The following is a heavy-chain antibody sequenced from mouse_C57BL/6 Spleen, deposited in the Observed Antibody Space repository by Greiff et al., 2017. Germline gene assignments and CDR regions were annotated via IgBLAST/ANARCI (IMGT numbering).Heavy chain of an antibody. J-gene: IGHJ2*01. D-gene: IGHD5-1-1*01. Sequence: EVQLQQSGPELVKPGASVKISCKASGYTFTDYYMNWVKQSHGKSLEWIGDINPNNGGTSYNQKFKGKATLTVDKSSSTAYMELRSLTSEDSAVYYCARDTSHFDYWGQGTTLTVSS. CDR2: INPNNGGT. CDR1: GYTFTDYY. V-gene: IGHV1-26*01. CDR3: ARDTSHFDY.